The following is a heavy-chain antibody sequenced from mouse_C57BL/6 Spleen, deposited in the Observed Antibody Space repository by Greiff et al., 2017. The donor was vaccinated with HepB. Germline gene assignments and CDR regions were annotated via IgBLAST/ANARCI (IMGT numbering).Heavy chain of an antibody. J-gene: IGHJ2*01. CDR1: GYTFTDYE. Sequence: QVQLKQSGAELVRPGASVTLSCKASGYTFTDYEMHWVKQTPVHGLEWIGAIDPETGGTAYNQKFKGKAILTADKSSSTAYRELRSLISEDSAVYYCTAPAYYSNPFDYWGQGTTLTVSS. V-gene: IGHV1-15*01. D-gene: IGHD2-5*01. CDR3: TAPAYYSNPFDY. CDR2: IDPETGGT.